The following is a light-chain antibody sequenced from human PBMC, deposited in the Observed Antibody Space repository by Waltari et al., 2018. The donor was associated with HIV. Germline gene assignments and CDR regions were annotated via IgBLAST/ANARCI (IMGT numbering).Light chain of an antibody. CDR2: DAS. CDR1: QSVSSD. Sequence: EIEMTQSPATLSVSPGDRATLSCRASQSVSSDLAWYQQKPGQAPRLLIYDASNRATGIPARFSGSGSGTDFTLTISSLEPEDFAVYYCQQRTNWPPWTFGQGTKVEVK. J-gene: IGKJ1*01. CDR3: QQRTNWPPWT. V-gene: IGKV3-11*01.